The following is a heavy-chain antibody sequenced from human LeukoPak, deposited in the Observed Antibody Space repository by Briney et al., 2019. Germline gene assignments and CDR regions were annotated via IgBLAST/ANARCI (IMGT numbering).Heavy chain of an antibody. J-gene: IGHJ4*02. V-gene: IGHV1-69*01. CDR3: ATAPRGYYDFWSGIDY. D-gene: IGHD3-3*01. CDR1: GGTFSSYA. Sequence: GASVKVSCKASGGTFSSYAISWVRQAPGQGLEWMGGIIPIFGTPNYAQKFQGRVTITADESTSTSSMELNSLRSEDTAVYYCATAPRGYYDFWSGIDYWGQGTLVTVSS. CDR2: IIPIFGTP.